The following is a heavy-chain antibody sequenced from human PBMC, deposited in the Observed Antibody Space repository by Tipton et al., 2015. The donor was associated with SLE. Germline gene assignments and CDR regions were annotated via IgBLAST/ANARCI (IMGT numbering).Heavy chain of an antibody. CDR1: GGSISSYY. V-gene: IGHV4-4*09. Sequence: LRLSCTVSGGSISSYYWSWIRQPPGRGLEWIGYIYTRGRTNYNPSLKSRVTIPVDTPKNQFSLRLSSVTAADTAVYYCARHVSYGWFDPWGQGTLVTVSS. CDR2: IYTRGRT. D-gene: IGHD2-8*01. J-gene: IGHJ5*02. CDR3: ARHVSYGWFDP.